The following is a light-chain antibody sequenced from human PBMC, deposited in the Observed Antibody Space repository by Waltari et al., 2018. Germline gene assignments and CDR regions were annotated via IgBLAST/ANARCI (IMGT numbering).Light chain of an antibody. V-gene: IGLV1-44*01. CDR3: AAWDDSLKARF. Sequence: QSVLTQPPSASGTPGPTVTISCFGGLSIFGINSVNWNQHLPGMDPKLLVDRNDQRPSGVPDRFSGSKSGTSASLAISGLQSEDEADYYCAAWDDSLKARFFGGGTKVTVL. J-gene: IGLJ2*01. CDR2: RND. CDR1: LSIFGINS.